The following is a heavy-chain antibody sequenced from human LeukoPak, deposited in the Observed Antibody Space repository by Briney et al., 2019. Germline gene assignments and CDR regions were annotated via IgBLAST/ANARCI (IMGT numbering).Heavy chain of an antibody. V-gene: IGHV3-23*01. D-gene: IGHD2-8*01. CDR1: GFTFSSFP. CDR3: AKDLAGCSDS. Sequence: GGSLRLSCAASGFTFSSFPMTWVPLAQGKGLEWVSTITGSGGSTYYAESVKGRFTISRDNSKNTLYLQMNSLRGEDTALYYCAKDLAGCSDSWGQGTLVTVSS. CDR2: ITGSGGST. J-gene: IGHJ4*02.